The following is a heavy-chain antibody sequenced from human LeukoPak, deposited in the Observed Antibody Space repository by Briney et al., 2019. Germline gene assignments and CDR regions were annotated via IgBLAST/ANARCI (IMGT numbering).Heavy chain of an antibody. CDR3: ARQDFPYSRLRAFDY. J-gene: IGHJ4*02. D-gene: IGHD1-14*01. CDR2: LYPGDSDT. V-gene: IGHV5-51*01. CDR1: GSRFTSYW. Sequence: AGSREISLKGSGSRFTSYWIGWGRPMPGKGLEWMGILYPGDSDTRYSPDFQGQSNISPDKSISTAYLQWSSLKASAADMYYCARQDFPYSRLRAFDYWGQGTLVTVSS.